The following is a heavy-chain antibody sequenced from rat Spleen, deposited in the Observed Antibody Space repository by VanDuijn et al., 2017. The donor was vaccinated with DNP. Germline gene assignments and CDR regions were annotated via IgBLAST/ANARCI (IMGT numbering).Heavy chain of an antibody. Sequence: EEQLVESGGGLVQSGKSLKLSCTVSGFIFNYYDMAWVRQAPTKGLEWVASISTSGGNSYHRDSVKGRFTVSRDNAKSILYLQMDSLRSEDTATYYCTRHATYSDGYYHGAMDAWGQGTSVTVSS. CDR3: TRHATYSDGYYHGAMDA. D-gene: IGHD1-12*03. J-gene: IGHJ4*01. CDR1: GFIFNYYD. CDR2: ISTSGGNS. V-gene: IGHV5-25*01.